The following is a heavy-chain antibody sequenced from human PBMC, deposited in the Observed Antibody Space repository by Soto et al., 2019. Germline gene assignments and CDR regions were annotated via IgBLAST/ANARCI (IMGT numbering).Heavy chain of an antibody. V-gene: IGHV4-59*01. CDR1: GGSISSYY. D-gene: IGHD3-22*01. CDR3: AGGGYYDSSGYYSDY. CDR2: IYYSGST. Sequence: PSDTLSLTCTVSGGSISSYYWSWIRQPPGKGLAWIGYIYYSGSTNYNPSLKSRVTISVDTSKNQFSLKLSSVTAADTAVYYCAGGGYYDSSGYYSDYWGQGTLVTVCS. J-gene: IGHJ4*02.